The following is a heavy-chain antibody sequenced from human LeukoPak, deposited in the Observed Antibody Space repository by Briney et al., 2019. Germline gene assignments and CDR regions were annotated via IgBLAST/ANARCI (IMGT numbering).Heavy chain of an antibody. J-gene: IGHJ6*02. CDR1: GFTFSTFH. CDR3: ARSFGVVMDYYYYGMDV. V-gene: IGHV3-7*01. CDR2: IKQDGSEK. Sequence: PGGSLRLSCTASGFTFSTFHMHWVRQAPGKGLEWVANIKQDGSEKYYVDSVKGRFTISRDNAKNSLYLQMNSLRAEDTAVYYCARSFGVVMDYYYYGMDVWGQGTTVTVSS. D-gene: IGHD3-3*01.